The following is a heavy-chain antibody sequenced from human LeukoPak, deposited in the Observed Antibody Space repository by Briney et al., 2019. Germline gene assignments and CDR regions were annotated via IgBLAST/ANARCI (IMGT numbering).Heavy chain of an antibody. J-gene: IGHJ6*02. CDR3: ASGVPAAMRRGMDV. V-gene: IGHV3-33*01. D-gene: IGHD2-2*01. Sequence: GGSLRLSCVASGFTFSNYFMHWVRQAPGRGLDWVALIWSDGSGQYYADSVKGRFTISRDNSKNTLYLQMNSLRAEDTAVYYCASGVPAAMRRGMDVWGQGTTVTVSS. CDR2: IWSDGSGQ. CDR1: GFTFSNYF.